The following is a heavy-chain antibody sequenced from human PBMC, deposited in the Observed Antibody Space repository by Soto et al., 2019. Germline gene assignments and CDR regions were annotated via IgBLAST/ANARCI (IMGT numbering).Heavy chain of an antibody. D-gene: IGHD4-17*01. V-gene: IGHV3-21*01. CDR2: ISSSSSYI. CDR1: GFTFSSYS. Sequence: EVQLVESGGGLVKPGGSLRLSCAASGFTFSSYSMNWVRQAPGKGLEWVSSISSSSSYIYYADSVKGRFTISRDNAKNSLYLQMNSLRAEDTAVYYCARAAMGMTTVTTESAFDIWGQGTMVTVSS. J-gene: IGHJ3*02. CDR3: ARAAMGMTTVTTESAFDI.